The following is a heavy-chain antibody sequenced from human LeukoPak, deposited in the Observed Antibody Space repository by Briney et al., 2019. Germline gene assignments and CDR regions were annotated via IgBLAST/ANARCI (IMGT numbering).Heavy chain of an antibody. J-gene: IGHJ4*02. CDR3: ARLGSWFLRD. Sequence: KPSETLSLTYTVSGGSISSGSYYWSWNRQPAGKGLEWIGRIYTSGSTNYNPSLKSRVTISIDTSRSHFSLRLNSATAADTAVYYCARLGSWFLRDWGQGTLVTVSS. D-gene: IGHD6-13*01. CDR1: GGSISSGSYY. V-gene: IGHV4-61*02. CDR2: IYTSGST.